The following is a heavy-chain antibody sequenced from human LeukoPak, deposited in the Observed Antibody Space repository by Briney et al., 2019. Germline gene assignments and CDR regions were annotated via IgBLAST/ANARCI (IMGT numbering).Heavy chain of an antibody. CDR2: ISGSGGST. D-gene: IGHD1-14*01. CDR3: VKDNPLDY. V-gene: IGHV3-23*01. Sequence: PGGSLRLSCVVSGFTFSSYAMSWVRQAPGKGLEWVSGISGSGGSTYYADSVKGRFTISRDNSKNTLFLQMNSLRPEDTAVYYCVKDNPLDYWGQGTLVIVSS. CDR1: GFTFSSYA. J-gene: IGHJ4*02.